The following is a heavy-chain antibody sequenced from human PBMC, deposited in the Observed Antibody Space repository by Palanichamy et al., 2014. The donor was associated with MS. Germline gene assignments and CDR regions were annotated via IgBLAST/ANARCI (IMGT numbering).Heavy chain of an antibody. V-gene: IGHV1-69*04. D-gene: IGHD6-13*01. Sequence: QVQLVQSGPEVKKPGSSVKVSCKASGGNFSSCSINWVRQAPGQGLEGMGSIIPFLGITNYSQKFQGRVTITADKSTSTAYMELNSLRSEDTAIYYCATAGITSSWFFFDYWGQGTLVTVSS. CDR2: IIPFLGIT. J-gene: IGHJ4*02. CDR1: GGNFSSCS. CDR3: ATAGITSSWFFFDY.